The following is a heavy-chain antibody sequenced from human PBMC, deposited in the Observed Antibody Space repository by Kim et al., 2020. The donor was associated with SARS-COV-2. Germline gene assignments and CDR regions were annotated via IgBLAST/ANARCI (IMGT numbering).Heavy chain of an antibody. Sequence: SETLSLTCTVSCGSISSSSYCWGWIRQPPGKGWEWIGSIYYSWSTYYNPSLESRVTISVDTSKNQFSLKLSSVTAADTAVYYCEGHSLRFLEWANWFDPWGQGTLVTVSS. CDR1: CGSISSSSYC. D-gene: IGHD3-3*01. CDR2: IYYSWST. J-gene: IGHJ5*02. V-gene: IGHV4-39*01. CDR3: EGHSLRFLEWANWFDP.